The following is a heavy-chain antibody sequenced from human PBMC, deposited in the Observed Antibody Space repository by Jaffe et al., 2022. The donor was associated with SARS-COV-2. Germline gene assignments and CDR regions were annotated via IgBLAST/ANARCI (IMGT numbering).Heavy chain of an antibody. CDR2: IDWDDDK. J-gene: IGHJ4*02. CDR1: GFSLSTSGMC. V-gene: IGHV2-70*01. D-gene: IGHD3-22*01. Sequence: QVTLRESGPALVKPTQTLTLTCTFSGFSLSTSGMCVSWIRQPPGKALEWLALIDWDDDKYYSTSLKTRLTISKDTSKNQVVLTMTNMDPVDTATYYCARIKYYYDSMTAYYFDYWGQGTLVTVSS. CDR3: ARIKYYYDSMTAYYFDY.